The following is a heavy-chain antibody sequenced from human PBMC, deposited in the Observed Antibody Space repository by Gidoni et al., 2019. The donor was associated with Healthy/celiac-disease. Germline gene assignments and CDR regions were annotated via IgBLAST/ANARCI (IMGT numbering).Heavy chain of an antibody. CDR3: ARGQARYSEI. J-gene: IGHJ3*02. Sequence: VQLQQRGVGLLKPSEPLSLSCAVYGGSFSVYYWSWSRQPPGKGLECIGEINPSGSTNYTPSLKGRVTISVDTTKSQFSLKLSSVAAADTAVYYCARGQARYSEIWGQGTMVTVSS. D-gene: IGHD6-13*01. V-gene: IGHV4-34*01. CDR2: INPSGST. CDR1: GGSFSVYY.